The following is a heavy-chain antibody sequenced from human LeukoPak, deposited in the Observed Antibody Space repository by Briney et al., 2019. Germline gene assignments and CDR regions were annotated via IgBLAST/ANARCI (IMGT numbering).Heavy chain of an antibody. J-gene: IGHJ4*02. V-gene: IGHV3-48*03. D-gene: IGHD3-16*02. Sequence: GGSLRLSCAASGFTFSSYEMNWVRQAPGKGLEWVSYISSSGSTIYYADSVKGRFTISSDNAKNSLYLPMNSLRAEDTAVYYCARTPLRLRLGELSPHSVGYFDYWGQGTLVTVSS. CDR1: GFTFSSYE. CDR3: ARTPLRLRLGELSPHSVGYFDY. CDR2: ISSSGSTI.